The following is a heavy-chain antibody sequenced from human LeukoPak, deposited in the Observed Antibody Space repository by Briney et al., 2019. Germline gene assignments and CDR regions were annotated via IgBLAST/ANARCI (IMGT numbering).Heavy chain of an antibody. J-gene: IGHJ3*02. CDR2: IYYSGST. D-gene: IGHD1-26*01. V-gene: IGHV4-59*01. Sequence: SETLSLTCTVSGGSISSYHWSWIRQPPGKGLEWIGYIYYSGSTNYNPSLKSRVTISVDTSKNQFSLKLSSVTAADTAVYYCASRRVGATLFAFDIWGQGTMVTVSS. CDR1: GGSISSYH. CDR3: ASRRVGATLFAFDI.